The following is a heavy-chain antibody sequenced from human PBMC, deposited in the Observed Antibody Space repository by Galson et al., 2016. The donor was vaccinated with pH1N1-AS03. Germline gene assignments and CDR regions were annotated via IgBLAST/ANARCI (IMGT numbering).Heavy chain of an antibody. CDR1: GYTLTKYG. V-gene: IGHV5-51*01. CDR2: IFPVSADT. Sequence: QSGAEVKKPGESLKISGKGSGYTLTKYGIGWVRQMPGKGVEWMGIIFPVSADTRSRPSFPGQVTISADKSISTAYLQLNSLKASDTAMYYCARRAYGDYVDYFDYWGQGTLVTVSS. J-gene: IGHJ4*02. CDR3: ARRAYGDYVDYFDY. D-gene: IGHD4-17*01.